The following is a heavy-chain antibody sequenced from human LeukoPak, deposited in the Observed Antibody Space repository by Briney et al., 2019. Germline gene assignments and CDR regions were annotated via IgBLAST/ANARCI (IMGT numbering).Heavy chain of an antibody. Sequence: GGSLRLSCAASGFSLSSYTMTWVRQAPGKGLEWVSSISSGGAFLFYADSVRGRFTVSRDNAKNTLYLQMSSLRADDTAVYYCAREHYGPDYWGQGTLVTVSS. J-gene: IGHJ4*02. D-gene: IGHD4-17*01. CDR1: GFSLSSYT. V-gene: IGHV3-21*01. CDR3: AREHYGPDY. CDR2: ISSGGAFL.